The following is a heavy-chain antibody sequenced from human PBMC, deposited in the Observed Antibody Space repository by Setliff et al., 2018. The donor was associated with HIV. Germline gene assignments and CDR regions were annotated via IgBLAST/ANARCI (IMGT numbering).Heavy chain of an antibody. J-gene: IGHJ4*02. V-gene: IGHV1-8*01. CDR1: GHTFTSYD. Sequence: ASVKVSCKASGHTFTSYDINWVRQATGRGLEWMGWMNPNSGNTGYAQKFQGRVTMTRNTSISTAYMELSSLRSEDSAVYYCARDHDSSAYTYFDYWGQGTLVTVSS. D-gene: IGHD3-22*01. CDR3: ARDHDSSAYTYFDY. CDR2: MNPNSGNT.